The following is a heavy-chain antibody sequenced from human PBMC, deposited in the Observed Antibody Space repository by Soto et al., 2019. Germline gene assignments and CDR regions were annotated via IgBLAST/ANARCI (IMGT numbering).Heavy chain of an antibody. V-gene: IGHV4-59*02. J-gene: IGHJ4*02. Sequence: PSETLSLTCTVSGASVRSYFLTWIRQPPGKGLQWIGSMYYNESPNYNPSLESRVTIEVDTDKNRGFLDLRSVTAADTAVYYCVRDVGYNGRAYFDSWGQGILVTVSS. CDR3: VRDVGYNGRAYFDS. CDR1: GASVRSYF. CDR2: MYYNESP. D-gene: IGHD5-18*01.